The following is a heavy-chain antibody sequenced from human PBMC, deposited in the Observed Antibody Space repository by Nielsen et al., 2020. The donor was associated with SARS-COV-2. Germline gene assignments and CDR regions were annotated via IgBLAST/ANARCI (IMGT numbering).Heavy chain of an antibody. Sequence: SETLSLTCAVYGGSFSGYYWSWIRQPPGKGLEWIREINHSGSTNYNPSLKSRVTISVDTSKNQFSLKLSSVTAADTAVYYCAREYYYGSGILGGYWGQGTLVTVSS. V-gene: IGHV4-34*01. J-gene: IGHJ4*02. CDR2: INHSGST. CDR3: AREYYYGSGILGGY. CDR1: GGSFSGYY. D-gene: IGHD3-10*01.